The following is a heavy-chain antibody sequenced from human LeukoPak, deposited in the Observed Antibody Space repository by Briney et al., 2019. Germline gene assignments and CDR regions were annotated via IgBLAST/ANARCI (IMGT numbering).Heavy chain of an antibody. D-gene: IGHD6-19*01. J-gene: IGHJ4*02. CDR1: GFTFSDYY. Sequence: GGSLRLSCAASGFTFSDYYMSWIRQAPGKGMEWVAYISPNGDNIHYADSVKGRFTISRDNAKNSLFLQVNSLRAEDTAVYYCVTESGWLFDFWGQGTLVTVSS. CDR3: VTESGWLFDF. V-gene: IGHV3-11*04. CDR2: ISPNGDNI.